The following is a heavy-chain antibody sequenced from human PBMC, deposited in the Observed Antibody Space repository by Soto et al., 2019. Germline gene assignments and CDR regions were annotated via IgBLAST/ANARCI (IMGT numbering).Heavy chain of an antibody. CDR1: GYSVTNYR. Sequence: VAALKSSCKGSGYSVTNYRIGPVRQMPGKGLEWMGIIYPGDSDTRYSPSFQGQVTISADKSITTAHLQWSSLKASDTAMYYCATFSGSYSNAFDIWGQGTMVTVS. J-gene: IGHJ3*02. CDR2: IYPGDSDT. D-gene: IGHD1-26*01. V-gene: IGHV5-51*01. CDR3: ATFSGSYSNAFDI.